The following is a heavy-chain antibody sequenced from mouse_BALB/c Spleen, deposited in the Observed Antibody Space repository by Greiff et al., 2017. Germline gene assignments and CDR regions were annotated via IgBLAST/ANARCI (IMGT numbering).Heavy chain of an antibody. V-gene: IGHV1-4*02. J-gene: IGHJ2*01. Sequence: VQLQESAAELARPGASVKMSCKASGYTFTSYTMHWVKQRPGQGLEWIGYINPSSGYTEYNQKFKDKTTLTADKSSSTAYMQLSSLTSEDSAVYYCARTARAHYFDYWGQGTTLTVSS. D-gene: IGHD3-1*01. CDR2: INPSSGYT. CDR3: ARTARAHYFDY. CDR1: GYTFTSYT.